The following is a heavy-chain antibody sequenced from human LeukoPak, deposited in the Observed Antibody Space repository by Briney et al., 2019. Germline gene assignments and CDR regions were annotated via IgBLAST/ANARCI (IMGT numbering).Heavy chain of an antibody. Sequence: SETLSLTCTVSGGSTSSYYWSWIRQPTGKGLEWIGRIYISGSTNYNPSLKSRVTMSVDTSKNQFSLKLSSVTAADTAVYYCAREDLGYCSGGSCPYYFDYWGQGILVTVSS. J-gene: IGHJ4*02. D-gene: IGHD2-15*01. CDR3: AREDLGYCSGGSCPYYFDY. CDR2: IYISGST. CDR1: GGSTSSYY. V-gene: IGHV4-4*07.